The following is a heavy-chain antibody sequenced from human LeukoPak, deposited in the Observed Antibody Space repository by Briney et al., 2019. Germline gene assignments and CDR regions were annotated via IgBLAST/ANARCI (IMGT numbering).Heavy chain of an antibody. V-gene: IGHV1-18*04. CDR2: ISAYNGNT. Sequence: ASVTVTCKASGCTFTSYGFSWVGQAPGQGVEWMGWISAYNGNTKNVQKLQGRVTMTTDTSTSTSYRERRSRRSDNTAFYYCATVGAMDSYFFDDWGQGTLWSVSS. J-gene: IGHJ4*02. D-gene: IGHD5-18*01. CDR3: ATVGAMDSYFFDD. CDR1: GCTFTSYG.